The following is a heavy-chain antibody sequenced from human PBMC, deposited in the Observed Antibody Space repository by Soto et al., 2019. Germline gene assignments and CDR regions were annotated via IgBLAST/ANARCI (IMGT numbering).Heavy chain of an antibody. CDR2: IYHSDTT. J-gene: IGHJ4*02. CDR1: GASVTSSGYS. V-gene: IGHV4-30-2*01. Sequence: QLQLRESGSGLVKPSQTLSLTCAVSGASVTSSGYSWSWIRQPPGKGLEWIGYIYHSDTTYYNPSLRSRVTISVDRSKNHLSLNLPSVTAADTAVYYCARRDTSLVTDSWGQGTLVTVSS. D-gene: IGHD5-18*01. CDR3: ARRDTSLVTDS.